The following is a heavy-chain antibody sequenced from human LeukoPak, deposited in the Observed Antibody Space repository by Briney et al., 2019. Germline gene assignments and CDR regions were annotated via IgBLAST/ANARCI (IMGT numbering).Heavy chain of an antibody. Sequence: ASVKVSCKASGYTFTNYGFHWVRQAPGQGPEWMGWIRVSDGDTKYAQKFQGRVTLTRDISANTAYMDLWSLRSDDTAVYFCARSGFSFGYHYFDLWGQGTLVTVSS. J-gene: IGHJ4*02. CDR3: ARSGFSFGYHYFDL. CDR2: IRVSDGDT. CDR1: GYTFTNYG. V-gene: IGHV1-18*01. D-gene: IGHD5-18*01.